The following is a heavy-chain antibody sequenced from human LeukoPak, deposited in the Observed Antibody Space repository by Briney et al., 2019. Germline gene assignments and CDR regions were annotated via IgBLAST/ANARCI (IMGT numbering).Heavy chain of an antibody. CDR3: AKKNGGGWPTIFFDY. CDR2: ISGIGDTL. V-gene: IGHV3-23*01. J-gene: IGHJ4*02. CDR1: GFSFSNTA. D-gene: IGHD6-19*01. Sequence: GGSLRLSCVASGFSFSNTAMIWVRQAPGKGLEWVSGISGIGDTLFYSDPLKGRFTISRDNSKYTVYLQMNSLRVEDSAVYYCAKKNGGGWPTIFFDYWGQGILVTVSS.